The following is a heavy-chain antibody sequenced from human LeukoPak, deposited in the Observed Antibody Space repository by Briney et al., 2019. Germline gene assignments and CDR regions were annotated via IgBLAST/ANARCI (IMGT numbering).Heavy chain of an antibody. V-gene: IGHV5-51*01. CDR2: IYPGDSDT. Sequence: GESLRISCKGSGYSFTTYWIGWVRQMPGKGLEWMGIIYPGDSDTRYGPSFRGQVTISADKSISTAYLQWSSLKASDTAIYYCARHTPFDHWGQGTLVTVSS. J-gene: IGHJ4*02. CDR3: ARHTPFDH. CDR1: GYSFTTYW.